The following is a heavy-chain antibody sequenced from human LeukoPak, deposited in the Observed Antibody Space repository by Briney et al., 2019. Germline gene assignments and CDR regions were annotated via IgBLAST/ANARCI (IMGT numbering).Heavy chain of an antibody. CDR2: ISSSGSTI. J-gene: IGHJ2*01. D-gene: IGHD2-15*01. CDR1: GFTFSDYY. V-gene: IGHV3-11*04. CDR3: AKGPTIVVVVAASSGYFDL. Sequence: GGSLRLSCAASGFTFSDYYMSWIRQAPGKGLEWVSYISSSGSTIYYADSVKGRFTISRDNSKNTLYLQMNSLRAEDTAVYYCAKGPTIVVVVAASSGYFDLWGRGTLVTVSS.